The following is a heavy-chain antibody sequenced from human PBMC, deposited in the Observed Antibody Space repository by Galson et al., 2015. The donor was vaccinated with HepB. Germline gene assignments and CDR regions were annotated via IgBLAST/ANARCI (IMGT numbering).Heavy chain of an antibody. CDR1: GFSFGDYA. CDR3: SRDADYDFWTSYLWKYAFDI. V-gene: IGHV3-49*03. D-gene: IGHD3-3*01. CDR2: IRTKDYGGTT. Sequence: SLRLSCAASGFSFGDYAVNWFRQAPGKGLEWVGSIRTKDYGGTTEYAASVRGRFTISRDDSESIAYLQMNSLKTEDTAVYYCSRDADYDFWTSYLWKYAFDIWGQGTMVTVSS. J-gene: IGHJ3*02.